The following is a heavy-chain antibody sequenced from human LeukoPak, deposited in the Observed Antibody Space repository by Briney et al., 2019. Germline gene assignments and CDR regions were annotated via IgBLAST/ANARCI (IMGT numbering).Heavy chain of an antibody. CDR3: ARSLDYDFWSGYGSFDY. CDR2: IYHSGST. J-gene: IGHJ4*02. Sequence: SETLSLTCAVSGGSISSSNWWSWVRQPPGKGLEWIGEIYHSGSTNYNPSLKSRVTISVDKSKNQFSLKLSSVTAADTAVYYCARSLDYDFWSGYGSFDYWGQGTLVTVSS. V-gene: IGHV4-4*02. D-gene: IGHD3-3*01. CDR1: GGSISSSNW.